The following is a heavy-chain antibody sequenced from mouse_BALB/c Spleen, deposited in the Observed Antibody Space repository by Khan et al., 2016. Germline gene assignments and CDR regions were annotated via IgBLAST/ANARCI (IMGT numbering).Heavy chain of an antibody. Sequence: EVELVESGGDLVKPGGSLKLSCAASGFTFSSYGMSWVRQTPDKRLEWVATISSGGSYTYYPDSVKGRFTISRDNAKNTLYLQMSSLKSEDTARYYCARGKVRRYWYVDVWGAGTTVTVSS. CDR2: ISSGGSYT. J-gene: IGHJ1*01. CDR1: GFTFSSYG. CDR3: ARGKVRRYWYVDV. V-gene: IGHV5-6*01. D-gene: IGHD2-14*01.